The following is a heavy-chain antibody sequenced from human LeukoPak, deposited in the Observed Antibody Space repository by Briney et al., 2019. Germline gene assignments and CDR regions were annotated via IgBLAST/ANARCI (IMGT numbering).Heavy chain of an antibody. Sequence: SETLSLTCTVSGGSISSGSYYWSWVRQPAGKGLEWIGRIYTSGSTNYNPSLKSRVTISVDTSKNQFSLKLSSVTAADTAVYYCARVSGDYHYYYMDVWGKGTTVTVSS. CDR2: IYTSGST. V-gene: IGHV4-61*02. D-gene: IGHD7-27*01. CDR3: ARVSGDYHYYYMDV. J-gene: IGHJ6*03. CDR1: GGSISSGSYY.